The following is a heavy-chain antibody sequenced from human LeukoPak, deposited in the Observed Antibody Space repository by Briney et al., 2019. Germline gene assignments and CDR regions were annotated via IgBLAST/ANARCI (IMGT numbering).Heavy chain of an antibody. Sequence: PSETLSLTCTVSGGSISSGDYYWSWIRQPPGKGLEWIGYIYYSGSTYSNPSLKSRLTISVDTSKNQFSLKLTSVTAADTAMYYCARGEYFYGSGNYYRFDYWGQGTLVTVSS. CDR1: GGSISSGDYY. D-gene: IGHD3-10*01. CDR2: IYYSGST. V-gene: IGHV4-30-4*01. CDR3: ARGEYFYGSGNYYRFDY. J-gene: IGHJ4*02.